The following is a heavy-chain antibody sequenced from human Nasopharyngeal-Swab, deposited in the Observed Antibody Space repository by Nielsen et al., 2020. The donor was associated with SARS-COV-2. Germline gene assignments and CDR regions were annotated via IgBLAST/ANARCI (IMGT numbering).Heavy chain of an antibody. D-gene: IGHD1-26*01. Sequence: GESLKISCAASGFTLSSYWMTWVRQAPGKGLEWVANIKQDGSEKYYVDSVKGRFTISRDNAKNSLYLQMNSLRAEDTAVYYCARDQGGGELLDYWGQGTLVTVSS. CDR1: GFTLSSYW. V-gene: IGHV3-7*01. CDR3: ARDQGGGELLDY. J-gene: IGHJ4*02. CDR2: IKQDGSEK.